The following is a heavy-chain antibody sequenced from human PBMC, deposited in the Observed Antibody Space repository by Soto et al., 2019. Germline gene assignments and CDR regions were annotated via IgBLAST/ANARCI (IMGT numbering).Heavy chain of an antibody. Sequence: VSVTVSCMASGYTFTGYYMHWLRQAPGQGREWMGWINPNSGGTNYAQKFLGWVTMTRNTSNSTAYMQLSRRRSDDTAVYYCSAGGIGAARPTRHYYYYGMDVWGQGTTVTVSS. J-gene: IGHJ6*02. D-gene: IGHD6-13*01. CDR2: INPNSGGT. CDR3: SAGGIGAARPTRHYYYYGMDV. V-gene: IGHV1-2*04. CDR1: GYTFTGYY.